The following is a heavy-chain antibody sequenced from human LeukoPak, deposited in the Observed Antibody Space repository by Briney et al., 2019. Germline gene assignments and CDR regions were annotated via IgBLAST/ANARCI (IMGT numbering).Heavy chain of an antibody. D-gene: IGHD5-24*01. CDR2: MFYTGRT. CDR1: GGSITSHY. V-gene: IGHV4-59*08. J-gene: IGHJ3*01. CDR3: ARHRLEMASTHDAFDL. Sequence: SETLSLTCTVSGGSITSHYWSWIRQPPGKRLEWSGYMFYTGRTNYSPSLNSRVTISVDTSKKQFSLKLSSVTAADTAVYFCARHRLEMASTHDAFDLWGQGTMVTVSS.